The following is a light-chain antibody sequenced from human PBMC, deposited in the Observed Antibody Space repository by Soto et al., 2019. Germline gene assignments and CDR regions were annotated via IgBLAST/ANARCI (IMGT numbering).Light chain of an antibody. J-gene: IGKJ1*01. CDR3: MQGTHWPWT. V-gene: IGKV2-30*01. CDR2: RVS. Sequence: DVVMTQSPLSLPVTLGQPASISCRSTQGLVYSDGYTYLNWFQQRPGQSPRRLIYRVSNRDSGVPDRFRGSGSGTDFTLKISRVEAEDVGLYYCMQGTHWPWTFGQGTKVEIK. CDR1: QGLVYSDGYTY.